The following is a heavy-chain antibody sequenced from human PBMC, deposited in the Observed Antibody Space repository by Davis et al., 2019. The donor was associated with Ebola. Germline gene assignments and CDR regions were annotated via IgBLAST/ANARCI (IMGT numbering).Heavy chain of an antibody. CDR1: GFTFSTYG. CDR2: MSFDGSNE. V-gene: IGHV3-33*05. CDR3: ARAGDFGMDV. Sequence: PGGSLRLSCVASGFTFSTYGMHWVRQAPGKGLEWVAVMSFDGSNENYVDSVKGRFTVSRDNSDNTMYLQMNSLRADDTAVFYCARAGDFGMDVWGQGTTVTVSS. J-gene: IGHJ6*02.